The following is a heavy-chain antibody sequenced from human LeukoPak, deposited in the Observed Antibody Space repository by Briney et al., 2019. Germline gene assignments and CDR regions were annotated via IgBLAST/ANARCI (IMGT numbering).Heavy chain of an antibody. V-gene: IGHV7-4-1*02. CDR2: INTNTGNP. CDR1: GYTFTDYH. D-gene: IGHD2-21*02. J-gene: IGHJ6*02. CDR3: ARDEPVVVTADPLMDV. Sequence: ASVKVSCKASGYTFTDYHIHWVRQAPGQGLEWMGWINTNTGNPTYAQGFTGRFVFSLDTSVSTAYLQISSLKAEDTAVYYCARDEPVVVTADPLMDVWGQGTTVTVSS.